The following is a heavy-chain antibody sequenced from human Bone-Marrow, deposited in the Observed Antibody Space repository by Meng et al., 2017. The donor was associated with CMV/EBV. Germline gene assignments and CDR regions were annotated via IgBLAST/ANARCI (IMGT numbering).Heavy chain of an antibody. CDR3: ARHGVVVVPAAAKGGFDP. CDR1: GGSISIYY. Sequence: SETLSLTCTVSGGSISIYYWSWIRQPPGKGLEWIGHIYNSGGTNYNPSLKNRVTISVDTSKNQFSLKLSSVTAADTAVYYCARHGVVVVPAAAKGGFDPWGQGTLVTVSS. CDR2: IYNSGGT. V-gene: IGHV4-59*01. D-gene: IGHD2-2*01. J-gene: IGHJ5*02.